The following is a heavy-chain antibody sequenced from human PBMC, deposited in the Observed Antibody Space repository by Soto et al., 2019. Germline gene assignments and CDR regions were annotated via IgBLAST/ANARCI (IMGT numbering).Heavy chain of an antibody. Sequence: GGSLRLSCATSGFTFNTYGMNWFRQAAGEGLEWVAFIWYDGSNKYYADSGKGRFTVSRDNSKNIVYLQMKSLRGEAPAVYYCARVGVAGTTAHFDYWGQGTLVTVSS. D-gene: IGHD1-1*01. CDR1: GFTFNTYG. CDR2: IWYDGSNK. J-gene: IGHJ4*02. CDR3: ARVGVAGTTAHFDY. V-gene: IGHV3-33*01.